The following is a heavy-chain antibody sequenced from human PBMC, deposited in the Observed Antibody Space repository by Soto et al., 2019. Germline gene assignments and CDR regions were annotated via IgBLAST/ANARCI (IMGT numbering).Heavy chain of an antibody. CDR2: IFLNGGT. V-gene: IGHV4-4*02. CDR3: VKNGDYSLQY. D-gene: IGHD4-17*01. Sequence: QVQVLESGPGLVKPSGTLSLTCAVSGGSLTRRDWWSWVRQPPGKGLQWIGQIFLNGGTTYDPSLRTRVTISVDKSKNLLSLELRSVTAADTAVYYCVKNGDYSLQYWGQGTLVTVSS. J-gene: IGHJ1*01. CDR1: GGSLTRRDW.